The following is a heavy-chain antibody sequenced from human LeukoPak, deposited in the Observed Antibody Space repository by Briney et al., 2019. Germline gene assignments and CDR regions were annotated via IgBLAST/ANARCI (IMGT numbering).Heavy chain of an antibody. V-gene: IGHV3-30*18. Sequence: GGSLRLSCAASGFTVSSNYMSWVRQAPGKGLEWVAVISYDGSNKYYADSVKGRFTISRDNSKNTLYLQMNSLRAEDTAVYYCAKEEYYCDSSGYPFDYWGQGTLVTVSS. CDR2: ISYDGSNK. CDR3: AKEEYYCDSSGYPFDY. J-gene: IGHJ4*02. CDR1: GFTVSSNY. D-gene: IGHD3-22*01.